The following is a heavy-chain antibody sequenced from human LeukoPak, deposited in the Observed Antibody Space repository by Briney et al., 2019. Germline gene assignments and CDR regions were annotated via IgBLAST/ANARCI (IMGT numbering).Heavy chain of an antibody. V-gene: IGHV1-2*02. D-gene: IGHD5-18*01. Sequence: ASVKGSCKASGYTFTGYYMHWVRQAPGQGPEWMGWISPNNGDTRYSQKFQGRVTMTTDTSISTAYMELSGLTSDDTAVYYCAAPGYKYGYVLDHWGQGTLVTVSS. CDR2: ISPNNGDT. CDR3: AAPGYKYGYVLDH. J-gene: IGHJ4*02. CDR1: GYTFTGYY.